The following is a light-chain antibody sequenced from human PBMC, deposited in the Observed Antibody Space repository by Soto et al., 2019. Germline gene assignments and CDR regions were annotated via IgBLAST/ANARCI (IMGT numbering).Light chain of an antibody. CDR2: EVT. J-gene: IGLJ2*01. CDR3: CSYAGSSTFGV. CDR1: SSDVGSYNL. V-gene: IGLV2-23*02. Sequence: QSALTQPASVSGSPGQSITISCTGTSSDVGSYNLVSWYQQHPGKAPKLMIYEVTKRPSGVSNRFSGSKSGNMASLTISGLQAEDGADYYCCSYAGSSTFGVFGGGTKVTVL.